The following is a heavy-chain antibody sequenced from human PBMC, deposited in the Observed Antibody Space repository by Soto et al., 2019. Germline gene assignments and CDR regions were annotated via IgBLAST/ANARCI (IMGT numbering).Heavy chain of an antibody. CDR2: INHSGST. D-gene: IGHD5-18*01. Sequence: PSETLSLTCAVYGGSFSGYYWSWIRQPPGKGLEWIGEINHSGSTNYNPSLKSRVTISVDTSKNQFSLKLSSVTAADTAVYYCARGRGIQLWLHVPSFDYWGQGTLVTVSS. V-gene: IGHV4-34*01. CDR1: GGSFSGYY. CDR3: ARGRGIQLWLHVPSFDY. J-gene: IGHJ4*02.